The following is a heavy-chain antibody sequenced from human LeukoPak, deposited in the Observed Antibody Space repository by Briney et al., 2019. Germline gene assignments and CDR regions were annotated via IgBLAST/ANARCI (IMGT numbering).Heavy chain of an antibody. Sequence: KTSETLSLTCTVSGGSISSPNWWSWVRQPPGKGLEWIGEIYHSGMTNYKTSLKSRVTISVDESKNQFSLKLSSVTAADTAVYYCARSTMTTATYWGQGTLVTVSS. D-gene: IGHD4-17*01. CDR2: IYHSGMT. V-gene: IGHV4-4*02. CDR1: GGSISSPNW. J-gene: IGHJ4*02. CDR3: ARSTMTTATY.